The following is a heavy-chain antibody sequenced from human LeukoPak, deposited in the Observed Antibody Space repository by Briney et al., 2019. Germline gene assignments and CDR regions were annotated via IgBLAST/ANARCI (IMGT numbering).Heavy chain of an antibody. CDR3: AKFGSSGLQGY. Sequence: GGSLRLSCAASGFTFSSYAMSWVRQAPGKGLEWVSAISGSGGSTYYADSVKGRFTISRDNPKNTLYLQMNSLKSEDTAVYYCAKFGSSGLQGYWGQGTLVTVSS. V-gene: IGHV3-23*01. D-gene: IGHD6-6*01. J-gene: IGHJ4*02. CDR1: GFTFSSYA. CDR2: ISGSGGST.